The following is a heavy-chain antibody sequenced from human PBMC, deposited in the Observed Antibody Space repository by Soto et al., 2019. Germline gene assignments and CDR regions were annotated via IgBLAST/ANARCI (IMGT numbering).Heavy chain of an antibody. CDR3: ARDRIRDGYNYSYYGMDV. Sequence: GGSLILSCAASGFTVSSNYMSWVRQAPGKGLEWVSVIYSGGSTYYADSVKGRFTISRDNSKNTLYLQMNSLRAEDTAVYYCARDRIRDGYNYSYYGMDVWGQGTTVTVSS. CDR2: IYSGGST. CDR1: GFTVSSNY. V-gene: IGHV3-53*01. D-gene: IGHD5-12*01. J-gene: IGHJ6*02.